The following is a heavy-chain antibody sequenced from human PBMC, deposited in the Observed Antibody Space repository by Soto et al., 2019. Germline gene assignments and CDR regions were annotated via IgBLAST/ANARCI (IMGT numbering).Heavy chain of an antibody. CDR2: IKQDGSGE. CDR3: ARGPRRYDSSSSYYYGMDV. J-gene: IGHJ6*02. D-gene: IGHD3-22*01. Sequence: GRSLRLSCAASGFTFSSYYMSWVRQAPGKGLEWVAKIKQDGSGEYYVDSVKGRFTISIDNAKNSLYLQMNSLRAEDTALYYCARGPRRYDSSSSYYYGMDVWGQGTTVTVSS. CDR1: GFTFSSYY. V-gene: IGHV3-7*05.